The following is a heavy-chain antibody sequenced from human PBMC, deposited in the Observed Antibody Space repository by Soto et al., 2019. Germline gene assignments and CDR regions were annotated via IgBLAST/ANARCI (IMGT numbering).Heavy chain of an antibody. V-gene: IGHV4-39*01. CDR2: INYSGST. J-gene: IGHJ5*02. Sequence: ETLSPTCTDSGGSISTSAYYWGFIRQAPRTGLEWIESINYSGSTYYNPSLQSRVTISVDTSKNQFSLRLSSVTAADTGIYYCSRRAPEGFDPWGQGTLVPVSS. CDR1: GGSISTSAYY. CDR3: SRRAPEGFDP.